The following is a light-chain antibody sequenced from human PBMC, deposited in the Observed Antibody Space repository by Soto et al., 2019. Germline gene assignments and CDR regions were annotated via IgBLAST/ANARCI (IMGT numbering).Light chain of an antibody. Sequence: QSVLTQPASVSGSPGQSITISCAGTGSDVGAYNLVSWYQQHPGKAPKPIICEVNTRPSGISNRFSGSKSGDTASLTISGFHSEDEADYFCCSYAGTVAYVFGTGTKVTVL. J-gene: IGLJ1*01. V-gene: IGLV2-23*02. CDR1: GSDVGAYNL. CDR3: CSYAGTVAYV. CDR2: EVN.